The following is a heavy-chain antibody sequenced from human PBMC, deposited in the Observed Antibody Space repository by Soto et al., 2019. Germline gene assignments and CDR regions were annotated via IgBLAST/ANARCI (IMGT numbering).Heavy chain of an antibody. CDR2: IKKDGSEK. V-gene: IGHV3-7*03. Sequence: EVQLVESGGGLVQPGGSLRLSCAASGFTFTNYWMTWVRQAPGRGLEWVANIKKDGSEKHYVDSVEGRFTISRDNAKNSLYLQINSLRAEDTAVYYCAREIWGPEYWGQGTRVTVSS. CDR3: AREIWGPEY. J-gene: IGHJ4*02. D-gene: IGHD7-27*01. CDR1: GFTFTNYW.